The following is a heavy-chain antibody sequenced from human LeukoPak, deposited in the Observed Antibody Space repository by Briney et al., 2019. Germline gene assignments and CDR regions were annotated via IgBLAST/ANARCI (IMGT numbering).Heavy chain of an antibody. CDR3: AKWPEGAMDYFDY. V-gene: IGHV3-23*01. D-gene: IGHD3-16*01. CDR1: AFIFSGHW. CDR2: ISGDGTRT. J-gene: IGHJ4*02. Sequence: GGSLRLSCEASAFIFSGHWLNWVRQTPGKGLEWVSAISGDGTRTYYADSVKGRFTISRDNSKNTLYLEMSSLGVEDTAIYYCAKWPEGAMDYFDYWGQGTLVTVSS.